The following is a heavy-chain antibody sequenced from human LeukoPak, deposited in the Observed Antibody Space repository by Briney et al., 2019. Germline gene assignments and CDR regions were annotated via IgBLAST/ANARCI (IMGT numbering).Heavy chain of an antibody. CDR2: ISAYNGNT. V-gene: IGHV1-18*01. Sequence: ASVKVSCKASGYTFTSYGISWARQAPGQGLEWMGWISAYNGNTNYAQKLQGRVTMTTDTSTSTAYMELRSLRSDDTAVYYCARDPNTRPVGGAPYFDYWGQGTLVTVSS. CDR1: GYTFTSYG. D-gene: IGHD1-26*01. CDR3: ARDPNTRPVGGAPYFDY. J-gene: IGHJ4*02.